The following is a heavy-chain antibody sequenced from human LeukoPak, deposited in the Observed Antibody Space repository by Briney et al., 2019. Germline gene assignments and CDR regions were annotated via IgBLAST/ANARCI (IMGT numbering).Heavy chain of an antibody. Sequence: SVKVSCKASGGTFSSYAISWARQAPGQGLEWMGGFIPIFGTANYAQKFQGRVTITTDESTSTAYMELSSLRSEDTAVYYCARAVVVVPAATSTNWFDPWGQGTLVTVSS. CDR1: GGTFSSYA. CDR3: ARAVVVVPAATSTNWFDP. J-gene: IGHJ5*02. V-gene: IGHV1-69*05. D-gene: IGHD2-2*01. CDR2: FIPIFGTA.